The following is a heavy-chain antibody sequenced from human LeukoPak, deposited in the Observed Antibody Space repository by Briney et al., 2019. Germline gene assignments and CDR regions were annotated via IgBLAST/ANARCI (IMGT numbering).Heavy chain of an antibody. CDR3: ARGIRYSFDI. Sequence: GGSLRLSCAASGFTYSNYAMHWVRQAPGEGLVWVSQINGDGSRTNYADSVKGRFTISRDNAKSTLYLQMNSLRAEDTAVYYCARGIRYSFDIWGQGTMVTVSS. J-gene: IGHJ3*02. V-gene: IGHV3-74*01. CDR1: GFTYSNYA. CDR2: INGDGSRT. D-gene: IGHD3-9*01.